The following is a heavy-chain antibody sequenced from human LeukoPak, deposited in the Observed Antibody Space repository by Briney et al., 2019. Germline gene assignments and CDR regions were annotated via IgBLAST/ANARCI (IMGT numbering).Heavy chain of an antibody. CDR1: DDSIRTNSYY. Sequence: SETLTLACSVSDDSIRTNSYYWAWIRQPPGKGLEWVGSLHFSGTPYYSPSLSSRVTVSRDTSKNHFSLNLKSVTATDTGVYFCSRGGDAHKLGNFWGPGILVIVSS. J-gene: IGHJ4*02. CDR2: LHFSGTP. V-gene: IGHV4-39*02. CDR3: SRGGDAHKLGNF. D-gene: IGHD2-2*01.